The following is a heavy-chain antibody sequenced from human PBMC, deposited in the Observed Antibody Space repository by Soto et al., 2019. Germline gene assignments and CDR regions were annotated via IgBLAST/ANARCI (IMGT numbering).Heavy chain of an antibody. CDR1: GGAISSGNYY. J-gene: IGHJ6*02. V-gene: IGHV4-30-4*01. CDR3: ARVKGPERYFDWSPGMDV. Sequence: SETLSLTCTVSGGAISSGNYYWSWIRQPPGKGLEWIGFIDFSGSTYYNPSLKSRVILSFDTPMNQFSLKLTSVTAADTAVYFCARVKGPERYFDWSPGMDVWGQGTTVTVSS. CDR2: IDFSGST. D-gene: IGHD3-9*01.